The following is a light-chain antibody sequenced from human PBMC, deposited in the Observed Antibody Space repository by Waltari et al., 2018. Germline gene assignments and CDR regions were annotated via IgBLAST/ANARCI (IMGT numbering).Light chain of an antibody. J-gene: IGKJ4*01. V-gene: IGKV6-21*01. CDR3: HQSASFPLT. Sequence: EIVLTQSPDFPSVTPKEKVTITCRASHSISNSVHWYQQKPDQSPKLLIKYASQSFSGVPSRFSGSGSGTDFTLTINSLEAEDAATYYCHQSASFPLTFGGGTKVEIK. CDR2: YAS. CDR1: HSISNS.